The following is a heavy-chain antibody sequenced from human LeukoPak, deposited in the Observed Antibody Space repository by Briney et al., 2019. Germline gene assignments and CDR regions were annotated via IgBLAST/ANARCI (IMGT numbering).Heavy chain of an antibody. J-gene: IGHJ6*03. D-gene: IGHD5-18*01. Sequence: SETLSLTCSVSGGSISSYYWSWIRQPPGKGLEWIGSIYHSGSTYYNPSLKSRVTISVDTSKNQFSLKLSSVTAADTAVYYCASGSYGLGYYYYMDVWGKGTTVTVSS. V-gene: IGHV4-59*08. CDR1: GGSISSYY. CDR2: IYHSGST. CDR3: ASGSYGLGYYYYMDV.